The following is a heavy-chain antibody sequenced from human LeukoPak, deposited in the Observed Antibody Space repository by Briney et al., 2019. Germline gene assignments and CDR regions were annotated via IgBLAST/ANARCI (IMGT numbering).Heavy chain of an antibody. J-gene: IGHJ4*02. Sequence: RVESLKISCKGSGYSFTNYWIGWVLQMPGKGLEWMGIIYPGDSDTRYSPSFQGQVTISADKSVSTAYLQWSSLEASDSAMYYCARRDSDYEFFDYWGQGTLVTVSS. D-gene: IGHD5-12*01. CDR3: ARRDSDYEFFDY. V-gene: IGHV5-51*01. CDR2: IYPGDSDT. CDR1: GYSFTNYW.